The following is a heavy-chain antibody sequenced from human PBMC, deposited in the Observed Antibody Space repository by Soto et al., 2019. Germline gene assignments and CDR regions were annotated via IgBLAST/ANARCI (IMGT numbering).Heavy chain of an antibody. V-gene: IGHV1-46*01. D-gene: IGHD3-10*01. CDR1: GYTFTSYY. CDR3: ARDYGDDAFDI. Sequence: QVQLVQSGAEVKKPGASVKVSCKSSGYTFTSYYMHWVRQAPGQGLEWMGIINPSGGSTSYAQKYQGRVSMTRNTSTSTVYMELRSLRSEDTAVYYCARDYGDDAFDIWGQGTMVTVSS. J-gene: IGHJ3*02. CDR2: INPSGGST.